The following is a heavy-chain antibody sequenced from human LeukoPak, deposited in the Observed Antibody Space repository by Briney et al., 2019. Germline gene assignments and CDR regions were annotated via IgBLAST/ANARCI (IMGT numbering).Heavy chain of an antibody. CDR3: AKIPSATENFDY. V-gene: IGHV3-74*01. Sequence: GGSLRLSCAAFGFTFSNYWMHWVRQAPGKGLIWVSRINSDGSTTTYADSVKGRFTISRDNAKNTLYLQMDSLRAEDTAIYYCAKIPSATENFDYWGQGTLVMVSS. J-gene: IGHJ4*02. CDR2: INSDGSTT. CDR1: GFTFSNYW. D-gene: IGHD5-12*01.